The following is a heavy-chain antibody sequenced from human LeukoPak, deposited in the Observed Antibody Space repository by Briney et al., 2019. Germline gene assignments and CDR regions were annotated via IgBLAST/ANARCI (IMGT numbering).Heavy chain of an antibody. D-gene: IGHD3-10*01. CDR2: ISGSGDST. V-gene: IGHV3-23*01. CDR3: TKWSGFGDD. CDR1: GFTFSSNS. J-gene: IGHJ4*02. Sequence: QPGGSLRLSCAASGFTFSSNSMTWVRQTPGKGLEWVSGISGSGDSTFYADSVKGRFTISRDNSRNTLYLQMSSLRPEDTAVYYCTKWSGFGDDWGQGTLVTVS.